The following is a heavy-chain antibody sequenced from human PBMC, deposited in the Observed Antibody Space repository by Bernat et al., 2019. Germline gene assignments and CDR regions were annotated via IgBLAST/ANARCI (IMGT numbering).Heavy chain of an antibody. V-gene: IGHV3-23*01. Sequence: EVQLLESGGGLVQPGGSLRLSCAASGFTFSSYAMSWVRQAPWKGLEWVSAISGSGGSTYYADSVKGRFTISRDNSKNTLYLQMNSLRAEDTAVYYCAKNTYGRGAFDIWGQGTMVTVSS. D-gene: IGHD4-17*01. CDR2: ISGSGGST. J-gene: IGHJ3*02. CDR3: AKNTYGRGAFDI. CDR1: GFTFSSYA.